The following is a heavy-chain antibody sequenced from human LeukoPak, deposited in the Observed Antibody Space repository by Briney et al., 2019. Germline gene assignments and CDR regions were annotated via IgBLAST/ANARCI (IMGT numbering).Heavy chain of an antibody. D-gene: IGHD4-23*01. Sequence: LETLSLTCSVSGVSIRNNYWTCVRESPGTGLEWWGDIYNSGSTNYNPSLKRRVTMSVDTSKNQFSLRLSSVTAADTAVYYCARQVHDNRGSLYHFDYWGQGTLVTVSS. CDR3: ARQVHDNRGSLYHFDY. V-gene: IGHV4-59*08. CDR1: GVSIRNNY. J-gene: IGHJ4*02. CDR2: IYNSGST.